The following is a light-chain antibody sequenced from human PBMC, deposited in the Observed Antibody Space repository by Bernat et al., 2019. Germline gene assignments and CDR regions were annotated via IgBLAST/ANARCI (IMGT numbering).Light chain of an antibody. CDR1: QSVTGNY. V-gene: IGKV3-20*01. J-gene: IGKJ4*01. Sequence: EIVLTQSPGTLSLSPGERATLSCRASQSVTGNYLAWYQQKPGQAPRLLIYGVFTRATGTPDGFSGSGSGTDFILTISRLGPEDVAVYSCPQYGESVTFGGGTKVEIK. CDR3: PQYGESVT. CDR2: GVF.